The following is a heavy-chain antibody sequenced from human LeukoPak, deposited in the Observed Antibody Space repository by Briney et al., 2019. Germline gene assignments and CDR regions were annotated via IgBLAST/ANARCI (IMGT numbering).Heavy chain of an antibody. Sequence: SETLSLTCSVSGDSITGYYWGWIHQPPGKGLEWIGNIYYTGNTYYNSSLKSRVTISPDTSKNQFSLKVISVTAADTAAYYCTKSDGYGLIRICGRGTMVTVSS. D-gene: IGHD3-10*01. CDR2: IYYTGNT. CDR3: TKSDGYGLIRI. CDR1: GDSITGYY. J-gene: IGHJ3*02. V-gene: IGHV4-39*07.